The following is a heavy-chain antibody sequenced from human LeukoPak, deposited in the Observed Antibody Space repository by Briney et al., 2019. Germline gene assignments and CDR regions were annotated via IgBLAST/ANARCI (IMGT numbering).Heavy chain of an antibody. Sequence: KASETLSLTCTVSGGSIGRYYWNWIRQPPGKGLEWIAYIFFSGTTKYNPSLESRVTISVDTSKNQFSLDLTSVTAADTALYYCARGGDGYNYVDYWGPGTLVTVSS. J-gene: IGHJ4*02. CDR1: GGSIGRYY. CDR2: IFFSGTT. D-gene: IGHD5-24*01. V-gene: IGHV4-59*01. CDR3: ARGGDGYNYVDY.